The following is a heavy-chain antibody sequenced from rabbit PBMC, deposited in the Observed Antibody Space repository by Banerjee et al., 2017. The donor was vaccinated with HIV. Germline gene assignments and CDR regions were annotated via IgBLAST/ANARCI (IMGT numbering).Heavy chain of an antibody. CDR1: GFTFSSYY. J-gene: IGHJ4*01. D-gene: IGHD3-3*01. CDR3: ARGGVGDAGYAAMPL. CDR2: IYTGSSGST. Sequence: QSLEESGGDLVKPGASLTLTCTASGFTFSSYYMCWVRQAPGKGLEWIACIYTGSSGSTYYASWAKGRFTISKTSSTTVTLQLTSLTAADTATYFCARGGVGDAGYAAMPLWGPGTLVTVS. V-gene: IGHV1S40*01.